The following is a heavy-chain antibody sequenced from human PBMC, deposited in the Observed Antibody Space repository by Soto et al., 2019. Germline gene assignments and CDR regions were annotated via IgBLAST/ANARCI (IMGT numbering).Heavy chain of an antibody. CDR1: GYTFTSYG. D-gene: IGHD2-15*01. J-gene: IGHJ6*02. CDR2: ISAYNGNT. CDR3: ARDCSGGSCYVPLYYYYYGMDV. Sequence: GASVKVSCKASGYTFTSYGISWVRQAPGQGLEWMGWISAYNGNTNYAQKLQGRVTMTTDTSTSTAYMELRSLRSDDTAVYYCARDCSGGSCYVPLYYYYYGMDVWGQGTMVTVSS. V-gene: IGHV1-18*01.